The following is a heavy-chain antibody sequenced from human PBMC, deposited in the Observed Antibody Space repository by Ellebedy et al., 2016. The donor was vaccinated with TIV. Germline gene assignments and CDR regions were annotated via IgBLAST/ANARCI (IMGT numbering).Heavy chain of an antibody. CDR1: GGSISSSSYY. Sequence: MPGGSLRLSCTVSGGSISSSSYYWGWIRQPPGKGLEWIGSIYYSGSTYYNPSLKSRVTISVDTSKNQFSLKLSSVTAADTAVYYCAEGGRGGYNSGVDIWGQGTMVTVSS. V-gene: IGHV4-39*01. D-gene: IGHD5-24*01. CDR3: AEGGRGGYNSGVDI. CDR2: IYYSGST. J-gene: IGHJ3*02.